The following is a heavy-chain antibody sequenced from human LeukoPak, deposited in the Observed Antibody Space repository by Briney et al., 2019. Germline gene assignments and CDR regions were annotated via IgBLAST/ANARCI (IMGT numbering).Heavy chain of an antibody. J-gene: IGHJ3*02. D-gene: IGHD2-2*02. CDR1: GFTFNNYP. V-gene: IGHV3-30-3*01. Sequence: GGSERLSCAASGFTFNNYPMHCVRQAPGKGLEWVAVISYDASNKYYADSVKGRFTISRDNSKNTLYLQMNSLRAEDTAVYYCAKDGGYCSSTSCYTLDDAFDIWGQGTMVTVSS. CDR2: ISYDASNK. CDR3: AKDGGYCSSTSCYTLDDAFDI.